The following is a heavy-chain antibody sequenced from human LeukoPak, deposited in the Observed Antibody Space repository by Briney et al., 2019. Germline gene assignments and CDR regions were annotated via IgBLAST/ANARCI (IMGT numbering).Heavy chain of an antibody. V-gene: IGHV3-23*01. CDR2: ISGSGGST. CDR1: GFTFSSYA. J-gene: IGHJ4*02. Sequence: GGSLRLSCAASGFTFSSYAMSWVRQAPGKGLEWVSAISGSGGSTYYADSVKGRFTISRDNSKNTLYLQMNSLRAEDTAVYYCARSVAGPYALDYWGQGTLVTVSS. D-gene: IGHD6-19*01. CDR3: ARSVAGPYALDY.